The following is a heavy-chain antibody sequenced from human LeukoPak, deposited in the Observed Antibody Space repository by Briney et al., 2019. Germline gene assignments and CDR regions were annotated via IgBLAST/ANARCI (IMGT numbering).Heavy chain of an antibody. CDR3: ARDNRVLGYCSSTSCKGDAFDI. J-gene: IGHJ3*02. CDR2: IRYDGSNK. D-gene: IGHD2-2*01. V-gene: IGHV3-30*02. CDR1: GFTFSSYG. Sequence: GGSLRLSCAASGFTFSSYGMHWVRQAPGKGLEWVAFIRYDGSNKYYADSVKGRFTISRDNSKNTLYLQMNSLRAEDTAVYYCARDNRVLGYCSSTSCKGDAFDIWGQGTMVTVSS.